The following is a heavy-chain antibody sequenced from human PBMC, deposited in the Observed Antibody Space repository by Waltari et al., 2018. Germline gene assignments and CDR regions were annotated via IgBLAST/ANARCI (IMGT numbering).Heavy chain of an antibody. Sequence: EVQLVESGGGLVQPGGSLRLSCAASGFTFSSYWMHWVRQAPGKGLVWVLYINDDGSTATYADSVKGRFSISRDNAKNMLYLQMNSLRAEDTAVYYCARGGWAGATPDYWGQGTLVTVSS. CDR3: ARGGWAGATPDY. CDR2: INDDGSTA. J-gene: IGHJ4*02. V-gene: IGHV3-74*01. CDR1: GFTFSSYW. D-gene: IGHD1-26*01.